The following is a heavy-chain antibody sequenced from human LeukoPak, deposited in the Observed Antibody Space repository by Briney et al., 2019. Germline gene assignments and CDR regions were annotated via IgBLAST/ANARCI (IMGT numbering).Heavy chain of an antibody. CDR3: ARRPLAASYFDS. CDR2: ISRRGSTI. Sequence: GGSLRLSCAASGFTFSSYEMNWVRQAPGKGLEWVSYISRRGSTIYYADSVKGRFTISRDSAKNSLYLQMNSLRGEDTAVYYCARRPLAASYFDSWGQGTLVTVSS. V-gene: IGHV3-48*03. J-gene: IGHJ4*02. D-gene: IGHD2-15*01. CDR1: GFTFSSYE.